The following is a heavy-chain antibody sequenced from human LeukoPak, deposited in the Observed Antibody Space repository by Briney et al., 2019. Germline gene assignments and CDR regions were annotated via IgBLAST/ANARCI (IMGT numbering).Heavy chain of an antibody. V-gene: IGHV4-39*07. J-gene: IGHJ6*03. CDR3: ARTALSGSYFNYYYYMDV. CDR1: GDSISTSNSY. CDR2: IYYSGNT. D-gene: IGHD1-26*01. Sequence: PSETLSLTCTVSGDSISTSNSYWGWIRQPPGKGLEWIGSIYYSGNTYYNASLKSRVTISVDTSKNQFSLKLSSVTAADTAVYYCARTALSGSYFNYYYYMDVWGKGTTVTVSS.